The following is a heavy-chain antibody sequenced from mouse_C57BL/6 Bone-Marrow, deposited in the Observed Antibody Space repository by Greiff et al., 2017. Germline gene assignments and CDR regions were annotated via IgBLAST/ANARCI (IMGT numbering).Heavy chain of an antibody. CDR3: AIYYGSTPDY. Sequence: VQLQQSGAELARPGASVKLSCKASGYTFTSYGISWVKQRTGQGLEWIGEIYPRSGNTYYNEKFKGKATLTADKSSSTAYMELRSLTSEDSAVYFGAIYYGSTPDYWAKAPLSQSPQ. D-gene: IGHD1-1*01. J-gene: IGHJ2*01. CDR1: GYTFTSYG. V-gene: IGHV1-81*01. CDR2: IYPRSGNT.